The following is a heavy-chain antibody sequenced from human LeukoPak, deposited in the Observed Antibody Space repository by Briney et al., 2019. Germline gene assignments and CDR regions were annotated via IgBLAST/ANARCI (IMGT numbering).Heavy chain of an antibody. CDR3: ARHSGFVQWLAHFDY. J-gene: IGHJ4*02. Sequence: SETLSLTCTVSGGSISSSSYYWGWIRQPPGKGLEWIGSIYYSGSTYYNPSLKSRVTISVDTSKNQFSLKLSSVTAADTAVYYCARHSGFVQWLAHFDYWGQGTLVTVFS. CDR2: IYYSGST. V-gene: IGHV4-39*01. D-gene: IGHD6-19*01. CDR1: GGSISSSSYY.